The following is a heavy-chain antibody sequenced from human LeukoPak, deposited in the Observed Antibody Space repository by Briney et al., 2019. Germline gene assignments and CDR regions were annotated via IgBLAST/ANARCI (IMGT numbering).Heavy chain of an antibody. Sequence: PSETLSLTCAVYGVSFSGYYWSWIRQPPGKGLEWIGEINHSGSTNYNPSLKSRVTISVDTSENQFSLKLSSVTGADTAVYYCAREGRYSSSRGYFDYWGQGTLVTVSS. CDR3: AREGRYSSSRGYFDY. CDR2: INHSGST. J-gene: IGHJ4*02. V-gene: IGHV4-34*01. CDR1: GVSFSGYY. D-gene: IGHD6-6*01.